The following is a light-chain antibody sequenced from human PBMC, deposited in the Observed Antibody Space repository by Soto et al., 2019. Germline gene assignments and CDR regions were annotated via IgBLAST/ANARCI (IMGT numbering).Light chain of an antibody. J-gene: IGKJ2*01. CDR1: QGVSSN. V-gene: IGKV3-15*01. Sequence: EIVMTQSPATLSVSPGERATLSCRASQGVSSNLAWYQQKPGQAPRLLIYGASTRATGIPARFSGSGSETEFTLTISSLQSEDFAVYWCLAGYTFGQGTKLEIK. CDR2: GAS. CDR3: LAGYT.